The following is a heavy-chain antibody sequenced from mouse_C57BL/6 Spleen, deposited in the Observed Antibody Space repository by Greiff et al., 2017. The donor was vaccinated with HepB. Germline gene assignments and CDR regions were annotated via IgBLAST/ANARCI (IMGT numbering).Heavy chain of an antibody. CDR3: ARGAYYGSSYTLFDY. Sequence: QVQLKQPGAELVMPGASVKLSCKASGYTFTSYWMHWVKQRPGQGLEWIGEIDPSDSYTNYNQKFKGKSTLTVDKSSSTAYMQLSSLTSEDSAVYYCARGAYYGSSYTLFDYWGQGTTLTVSS. V-gene: IGHV1-69*01. D-gene: IGHD1-1*01. CDR1: GYTFTSYW. J-gene: IGHJ2*01. CDR2: IDPSDSYT.